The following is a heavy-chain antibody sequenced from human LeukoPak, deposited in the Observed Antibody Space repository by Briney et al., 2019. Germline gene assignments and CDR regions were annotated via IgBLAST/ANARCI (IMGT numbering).Heavy chain of an antibody. CDR1: GFTFSNYD. CDR2: IRYDGSNK. D-gene: IGHD6-19*01. J-gene: IGHJ4*02. CDR3: AKGGSSAWYYFDY. Sequence: GSLRLSCAASGFTFSNYDMHWVRQAPGKGLEWVAFIRYDGSNKYYADSVKGRFPISRDNSKNTLYLQMNSLRAEDTAVYYCAKGGSSAWYYFDYWGQGTLVTVSS. V-gene: IGHV3-30*02.